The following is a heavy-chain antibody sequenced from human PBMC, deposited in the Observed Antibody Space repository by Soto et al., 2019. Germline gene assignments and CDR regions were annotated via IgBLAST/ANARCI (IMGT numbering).Heavy chain of an antibody. CDR2: IYYSGST. V-gene: IGHV4-31*03. Sequence: ASETLSLTCTVSGGSISSGGYYWSWIRQHPGKGLEWIGYIYYSGSTYYNPSLKSRVTISVDTSKNQFSLKLSSVTAADTAVYYCARVPIYCSGGSCYSFDYWGQGTLVTAPQ. J-gene: IGHJ4*02. D-gene: IGHD2-15*01. CDR3: ARVPIYCSGGSCYSFDY. CDR1: GGSISSGGYY.